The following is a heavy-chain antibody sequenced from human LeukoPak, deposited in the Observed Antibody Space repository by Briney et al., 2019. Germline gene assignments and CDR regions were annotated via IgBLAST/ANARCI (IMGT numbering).Heavy chain of an antibody. V-gene: IGHV1-2*02. Sequence: RASVKLSCTASGYTFTSYYMHWVRQAPGQGLEWMGCINPNSSGTNYAEKFQGRVTMTRDTPISTAYVALSRLRSDDTAVYYCASGDYYYCYMDVWGKGTTVTVCS. D-gene: IGHD3-10*01. CDR3: ASGDYYYCYMDV. J-gene: IGHJ6*03. CDR1: GYTFTSYY. CDR2: INPNSSGT.